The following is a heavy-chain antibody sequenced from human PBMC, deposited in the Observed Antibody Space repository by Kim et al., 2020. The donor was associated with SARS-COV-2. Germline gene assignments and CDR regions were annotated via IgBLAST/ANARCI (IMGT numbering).Heavy chain of an antibody. D-gene: IGHD3-22*01. CDR3: AKDITQPGLDYDSSGRASGPYAFDI. CDR1: GFTFDDYA. CDR2: ISWNSGSI. J-gene: IGHJ3*02. V-gene: IGHV3-9*01. Sequence: GGSLRLSCAASGFTFDDYAMHWVRQAPGKGLEWVSGISWNSGSIGYADSVKGRFTISRDNAKNSLYLQMNSLRAEDTALYYCAKDITQPGLDYDSSGRASGPYAFDIWGQGTMVTVSS.